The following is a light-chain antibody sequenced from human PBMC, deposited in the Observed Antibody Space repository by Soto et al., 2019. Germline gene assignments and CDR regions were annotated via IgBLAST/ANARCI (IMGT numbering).Light chain of an antibody. CDR2: GNS. V-gene: IGLV1-40*01. Sequence: QSVLTQPPSVSGAQVLRVTISCTGSSSNIGAGYDVHWYQQLPGTAPKLLIYGNSNRPSGVPDRFSGSKSGTSASLAITGLQAEDEADYYCQSYDSSLSGYVFGTGTKVTVL. CDR3: QSYDSSLSGYV. CDR1: SSNIGAGYD. J-gene: IGLJ1*01.